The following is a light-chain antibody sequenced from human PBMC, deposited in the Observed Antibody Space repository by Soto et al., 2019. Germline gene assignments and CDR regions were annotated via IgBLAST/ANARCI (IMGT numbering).Light chain of an antibody. CDR1: SSNIGSNY. CDR3: AAWDDSLSGQGVV. J-gene: IGLJ2*01. Sequence: QSALTQPPSASGTPGQRVTISCSGSSSNIGSNYVYWYQQLPGTAPKLLIYRNNQRPSGVPDRFSGSKSGTSASLAISGLRSEDEADYYCAAWDDSLSGQGVVFGGGTKLTVL. CDR2: RNN. V-gene: IGLV1-47*01.